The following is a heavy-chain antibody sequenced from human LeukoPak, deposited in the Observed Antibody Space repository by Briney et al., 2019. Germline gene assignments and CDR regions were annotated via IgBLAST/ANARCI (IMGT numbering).Heavy chain of an antibody. V-gene: IGHV3-7*01. CDR1: GFTFSSDW. CDR3: ARELGSTSSGVFDY. CDR2: IKQDGSEK. Sequence: GGSLRLSCAASGFTFSSDWMTWVRQAPGKGLEWVANIKQDGSEKHYVDSVKGRFTISRDNAENSLYLQMNSLRAEDTAVYYCARELGSTSSGVFDYWGQGTLVTVSS. J-gene: IGHJ4*02. D-gene: IGHD6-6*01.